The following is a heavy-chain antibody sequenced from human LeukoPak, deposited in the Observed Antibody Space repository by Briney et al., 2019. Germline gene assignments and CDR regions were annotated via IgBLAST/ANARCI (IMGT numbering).Heavy chain of an antibody. CDR2: INPNTGGT. J-gene: IGHJ6*02. V-gene: IGHV1-2*04. D-gene: IGHD4-17*01. CDR1: GYTFIGYY. Sequence: ASVRVSCKASGYTFIGYYMHWVRQAPGQGLEWMGWINPNTGGTNYAQKFQGWVTMTRDTSISTAYMELSRLRSDGTAVYYCARGRATVTTLSGMDVWGQGTTVTVSS. CDR3: ARGRATVTTLSGMDV.